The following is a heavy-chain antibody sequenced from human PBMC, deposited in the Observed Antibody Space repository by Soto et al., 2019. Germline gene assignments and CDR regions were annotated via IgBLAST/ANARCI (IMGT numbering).Heavy chain of an antibody. D-gene: IGHD2-2*01. CDR2: IYYSGST. Sequence: HVQLQESGPGLVKPSETLSLTCTVSVDSISGYYSNWIRQPPGKGLEWIGYIYYSGSTNYNPALKSRVSISVDTSKNQFSLNLTSVTAADTAIYYCARHGSSEVVRFDYWGQGILVSVSS. J-gene: IGHJ4*02. CDR3: ARHGSSEVVRFDY. CDR1: VDSISGYY. V-gene: IGHV4-59*08.